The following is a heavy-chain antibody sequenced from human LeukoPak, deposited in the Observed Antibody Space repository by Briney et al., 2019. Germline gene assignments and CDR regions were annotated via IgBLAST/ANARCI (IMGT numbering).Heavy chain of an antibody. D-gene: IGHD1-7*01. CDR2: ISGSGGST. CDR3: ARETFGTGTTSRDFDI. V-gene: IGHV3-23*01. Sequence: PGGSLRLSCAASGFTFSSYAMSSVRQAPGKGLEWVSAISGSGGSTYYADSVKGRFTISRDNSKNTLYLQMNSLRAEDTAVYYCARETFGTGTTSRDFDIWGQGTMVTVSS. CDR1: GFTFSSYA. J-gene: IGHJ3*02.